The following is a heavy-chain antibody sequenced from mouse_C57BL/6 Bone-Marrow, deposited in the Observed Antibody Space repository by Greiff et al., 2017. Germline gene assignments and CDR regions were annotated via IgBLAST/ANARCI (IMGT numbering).Heavy chain of an antibody. CDR3: ARLRDYFDY. CDR2: IEPNSGGT. V-gene: IGHV1-72*01. D-gene: IGHD1-1*01. CDR1: GYTFTSYW. J-gene: IGHJ2*01. Sequence: QVQLQQPGAELVKPGASVKLSCKASGYTFTSYWMHWVKQRPGRGLEWIGRIEPNSGGTKYNEKFKSKATLTVDKPSSTAYMQLSSLTSENAAVYYCARLRDYFDYWGQGTTLTVSS.